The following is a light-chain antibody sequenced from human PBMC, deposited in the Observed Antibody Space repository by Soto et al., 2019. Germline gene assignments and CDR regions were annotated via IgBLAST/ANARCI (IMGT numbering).Light chain of an antibody. CDR1: KSIKNW. CDR3: QQYNSYSQFT. J-gene: IGKJ3*01. CDR2: KAS. V-gene: IGKV1-5*03. Sequence: DIRMTQSPSTLSASVGDRVTITCRASKSIKNWLAWYQQKPGEAPKLLIYKASTLESGVPSRFSGSGSGTEFTLTISCLQPDDVATYYCQQYNSYSQFTFGPGTKVDIK.